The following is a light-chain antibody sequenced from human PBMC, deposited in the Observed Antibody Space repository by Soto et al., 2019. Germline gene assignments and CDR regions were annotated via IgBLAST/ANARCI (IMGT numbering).Light chain of an antibody. CDR1: QDISSY. CDR3: QQYYEFPLT. V-gene: IGKV1-8*01. CDR2: VAS. J-gene: IGKJ4*01. Sequence: AIRMTQSPSSLSASPGDRVTITCRASQDISSYLAWYQQKPGKAPNLLIYVASTLQSGVPSRFSGSGSGTDFTLTISHLQSEDFATYYCQQYYEFPLTFGGGTKVDIK.